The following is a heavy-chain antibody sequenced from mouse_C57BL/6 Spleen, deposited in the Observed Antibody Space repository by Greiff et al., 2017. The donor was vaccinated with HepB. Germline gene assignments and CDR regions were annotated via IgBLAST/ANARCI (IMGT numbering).Heavy chain of an antibody. J-gene: IGHJ2*01. Sequence: VQLVKSGAELVKPGASVKISCKASGYAFSSYWMNWVKQRPGKGLEWIGQIYPGDGDTNYNGKFKGKATLTADKSSSTAYMQLSSLTSEDSAVYFCARYDYKYYFDYWGQGTTLTVSS. D-gene: IGHD2-4*01. CDR2: IYPGDGDT. CDR1: GYAFSSYW. CDR3: ARYDYKYYFDY. V-gene: IGHV1-80*01.